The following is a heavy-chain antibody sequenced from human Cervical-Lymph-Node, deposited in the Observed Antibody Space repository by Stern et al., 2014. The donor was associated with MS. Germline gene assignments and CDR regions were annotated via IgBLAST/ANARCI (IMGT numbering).Heavy chain of an antibody. J-gene: IGHJ4*02. Sequence: QLQLQESGPGLVKPSETLSLTCTVSAGSINNSSYYWGWIRQPPGKGLEWIGIIYYSGNTYYNPSLKSRVTISVDTSKNQFSLKLTSVTAADTAVYYCATLGPGDYGDLEYFDSWGQGTLVTVSS. V-gene: IGHV4-39*01. D-gene: IGHD4-17*01. CDR1: AGSINNSSYY. CDR3: ATLGPGDYGDLEYFDS. CDR2: IYYSGNT.